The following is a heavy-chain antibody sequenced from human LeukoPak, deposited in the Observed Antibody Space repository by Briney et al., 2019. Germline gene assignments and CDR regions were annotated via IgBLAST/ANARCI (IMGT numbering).Heavy chain of an antibody. CDR3: AKRTATTEFDY. D-gene: IGHD1-14*01. J-gene: IGHJ4*02. V-gene: IGHV3-30*02. Sequence: DSVKGRFTISRDNSKNTLYLEMYSLRAEDTAVYYCAKRTATTEFDYWGQGALVTVSS.